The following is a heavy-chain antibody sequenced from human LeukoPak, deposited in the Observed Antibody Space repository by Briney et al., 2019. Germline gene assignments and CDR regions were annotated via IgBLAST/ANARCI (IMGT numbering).Heavy chain of an antibody. V-gene: IGHV1-2*02. D-gene: IGHD1-7*01. CDR1: GYTFTGYY. CDR3: ARGLELELVYYYMDV. Sequence: ASVKVSCKASGYTFTGYYMHWVRQAPGQGLEWMGWINPNSGGTNYAQKFQGRVTMTRDTSISTAYMELSRLRSDDTAVYYCARGLELELVYYYMDVWGKGTTVTVSS. CDR2: INPNSGGT. J-gene: IGHJ6*03.